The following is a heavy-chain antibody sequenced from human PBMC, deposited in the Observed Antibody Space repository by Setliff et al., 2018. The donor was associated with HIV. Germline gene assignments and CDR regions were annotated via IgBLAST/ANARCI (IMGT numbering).Heavy chain of an antibody. D-gene: IGHD2-21*02. CDR1: GYTFNSYD. CDR3: VRKYAKGKNIAVVTARDRAFDI. Sequence: ASVKVSCKASGYTFNSYDINWVRRATGQGLEWMGWLNPDSGNTGFAQKFEGRVTMTRNTSIITAYMELSSLRFEDTAMYYRVRKYAKGKNIAVVTARDRAFDIWGQGTMVTVSS. J-gene: IGHJ3*02. CDR2: LNPDSGNT. V-gene: IGHV1-8*02.